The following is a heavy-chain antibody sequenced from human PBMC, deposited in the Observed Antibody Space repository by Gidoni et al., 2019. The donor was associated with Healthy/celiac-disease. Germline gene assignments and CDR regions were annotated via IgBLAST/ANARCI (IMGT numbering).Heavy chain of an antibody. CDR3: ARGAYCGGDCYSRYYYYGMDV. Sequence: QVQLVQSGAEVKKPGSSVKVSCQASGGTFSSYAISWVRQAPGQGLEWMGGIIPIFGTANDAQKFQGRVTITADESTSTAYMELSSLRSEDTAVYYCARGAYCGGDCYSRYYYYGMDVWGQGTTVTVSS. J-gene: IGHJ6*02. D-gene: IGHD2-21*02. V-gene: IGHV1-69*01. CDR1: GGTFSSYA. CDR2: IIPIFGTA.